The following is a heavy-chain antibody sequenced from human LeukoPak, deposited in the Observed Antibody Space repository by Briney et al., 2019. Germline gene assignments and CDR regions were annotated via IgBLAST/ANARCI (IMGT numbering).Heavy chain of an antibody. CDR2: IIPIFGTA. CDR1: GGTFTSYA. CDR3: ARVANWNELPDS. J-gene: IGHJ4*02. V-gene: IGHV1-69*05. D-gene: IGHD1-1*01. Sequence: SVKVSCKASGGTFTSYAISWVRQAPGQGLEWMGRIIPIFGTANYAQKFQGRVTITTDESTSTAYMELSSLRSEDTAVYYCARVANWNELPDSWGQGTLVTVSS.